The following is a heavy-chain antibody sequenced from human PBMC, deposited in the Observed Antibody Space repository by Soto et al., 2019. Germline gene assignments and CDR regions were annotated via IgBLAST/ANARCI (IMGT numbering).Heavy chain of an antibody. J-gene: IGHJ3*02. Sequence: SETLSLTCTVSGGSISSYYWSWIRQPPGKGLEWIGYIYYSGSTNYNPSLKSRVTISVDTSKNQFSLKLSSVTAADTAVYYCARADGSGSLGIWGQGTMVTVSS. D-gene: IGHD3-10*01. CDR3: ARADGSGSLGI. V-gene: IGHV4-59*01. CDR2: IYYSGST. CDR1: GGSISSYY.